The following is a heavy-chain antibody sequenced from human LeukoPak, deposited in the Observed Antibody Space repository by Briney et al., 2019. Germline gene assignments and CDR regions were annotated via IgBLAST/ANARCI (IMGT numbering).Heavy chain of an antibody. J-gene: IGHJ4*02. CDR2: INPNSGGT. CDR3: ARGIVVVVAATQDH. V-gene: IGHV1-2*02. D-gene: IGHD2-15*01. Sequence: ASVKVSCKTSGYTFIGYYMHWVRQAPGQGLEWMGWINPNSGGTHYAQEFQGRVTMTRDTSISTGYMELSRLRSDDTAVYYCARGIVVVVAATQDHWGQGTLVTVSS. CDR1: GYTFIGYY.